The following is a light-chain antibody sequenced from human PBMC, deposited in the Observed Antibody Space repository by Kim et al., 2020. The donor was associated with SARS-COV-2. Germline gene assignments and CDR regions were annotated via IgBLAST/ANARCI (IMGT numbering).Light chain of an antibody. CDR2: DSS. CDR1: SSDVVGYNS. CDR3: SSHTTSSTYV. J-gene: IGLJ1*01. V-gene: IGLV2-14*03. Sequence: GQSITISCTGTSSDVVGYNSVSWYQQHPGKAPKLMIYDSSGRASGVSNRFSGSQSGNTASLTISGLRAEDEADYYCSSHTTSSTYVFGSGTKVTVL.